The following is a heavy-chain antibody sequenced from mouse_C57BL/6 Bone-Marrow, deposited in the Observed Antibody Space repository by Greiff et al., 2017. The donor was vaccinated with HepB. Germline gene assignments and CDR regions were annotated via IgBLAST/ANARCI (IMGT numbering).Heavy chain of an antibody. V-gene: IGHV1-72*01. D-gene: IGHD1-1*01. CDR2: IDPNSGGT. CDR1: GYTFTSYG. J-gene: IGHJ2*01. CDR3: ASYGSSYLYYFDY. Sequence: LVESGAELARPGASVKLSCKASGYTFTSYGISWVKQRPGRGLEWIGRIDPNSGGTKYNEKFKSKATLTVNKPSSTAYMQLSSLTSEDSAVYYCASYGSSYLYYFDYWGQGTTLTVTS.